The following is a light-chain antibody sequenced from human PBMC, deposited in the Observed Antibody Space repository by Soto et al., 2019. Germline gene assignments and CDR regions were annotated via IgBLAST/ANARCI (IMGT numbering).Light chain of an antibody. Sequence: EIVLTQSPATLSSFPGDRVTLSCTASQYINTRLAWYQHRPGQAPILLIYQTSIRAAGIQARFSASGSGTDFTLTISDVQPEDFALYYCHQRQSWPRTFGQGTKVDIK. J-gene: IGKJ1*01. CDR2: QTS. CDR3: HQRQSWPRT. V-gene: IGKV3-11*01. CDR1: QYINTR.